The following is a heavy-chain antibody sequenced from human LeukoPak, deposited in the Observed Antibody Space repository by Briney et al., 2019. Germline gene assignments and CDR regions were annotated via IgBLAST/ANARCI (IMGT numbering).Heavy chain of an antibody. CDR1: GYTLTELS. CDR3: ARGGVRYSYGLDAFDI. J-gene: IGHJ3*02. Sequence: ASVKVSCKVSGYTLTELSMHWVRQAPGQGLEWMGRINPNSGGTNYAQKFQGRVTMTRDTSISTAYMELSRLRSDDTAVYYCARGGVRYSYGLDAFDIWGQGTMVTVSS. V-gene: IGHV1-2*06. D-gene: IGHD5-18*01. CDR2: INPNSGGT.